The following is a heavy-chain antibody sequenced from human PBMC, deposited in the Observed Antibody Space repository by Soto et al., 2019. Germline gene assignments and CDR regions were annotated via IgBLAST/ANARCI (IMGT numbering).Heavy chain of an antibody. V-gene: IGHV4-34*01. CDR1: GGSFSGYY. CDR2: INHSGST. CDR3: ARGSFYCSSTSCYTDDDAFDI. J-gene: IGHJ3*02. Sequence: LSLTCAVYGGSFSGYYWSWIRQPPGKGLEWIGEINHSGSTNYNPSLKSRVTISVDTSKNQFSLKLSSVTAADTAVYYCARGSFYCSSTSCYTDDDAFDIWGQGTMVTVSS. D-gene: IGHD2-2*02.